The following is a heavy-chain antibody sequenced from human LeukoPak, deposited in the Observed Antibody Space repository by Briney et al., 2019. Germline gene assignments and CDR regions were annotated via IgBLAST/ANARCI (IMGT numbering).Heavy chain of an antibody. Sequence: GGTLRLPCTASGFTLGDYAMSWVRQAPGKGLEWVGFIRSKAYGGTTEYATSVKGRFTISRDDSKSIAYLQMNSLKTEDTAVYYCTRGSSGWYVSQHWGQGTLVTVSS. CDR2: IRSKAYGGTT. J-gene: IGHJ1*01. V-gene: IGHV3-49*04. CDR1: GFTLGDYA. D-gene: IGHD6-19*01. CDR3: TRGSSGWYVSQH.